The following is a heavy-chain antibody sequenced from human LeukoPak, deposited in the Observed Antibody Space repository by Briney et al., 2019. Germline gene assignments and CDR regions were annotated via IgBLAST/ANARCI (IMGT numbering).Heavy chain of an antibody. V-gene: IGHV3-21*01. CDR1: GFTFSSYS. Sequence: PGGSLRLSCAASGFTFSSYSMNWVRQAPGKGLEWVSSISSSSSYIYYADSVKGRFTISRDNAKNSLYLQMNSLRAEDTAVYYCARDREMAPMSWFDYWGQGTLVTVSS. CDR3: ARDREMAPMSWFDY. D-gene: IGHD5-24*01. J-gene: IGHJ4*02. CDR2: ISSSSSYI.